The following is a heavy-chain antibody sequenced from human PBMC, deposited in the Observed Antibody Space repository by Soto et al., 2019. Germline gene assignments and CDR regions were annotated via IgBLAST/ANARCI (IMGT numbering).Heavy chain of an antibody. CDR1: GGTFSSYS. CDR3: AGDGGRHSGGIDY. J-gene: IGHJ4*02. CDR2: IIPIFGTA. D-gene: IGHD1-26*01. V-gene: IGHV1-69*01. Sequence: QVQLVQSGAEVKKPGSSVKVSCKASGGTFSSYSINWLRQAPGQGLEWMGEIIPIFGTANYAQKFQGRVTITADESTSTAYMELSSLRTEDTAVYYGAGDGGRHSGGIDYWGQGSLVNVSS.